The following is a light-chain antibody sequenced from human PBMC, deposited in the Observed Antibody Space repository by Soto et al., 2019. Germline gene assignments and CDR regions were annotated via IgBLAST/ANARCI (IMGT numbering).Light chain of an antibody. V-gene: IGKV3-15*01. Sequence: EIEMTQSPATLSVSPGEEATLSCRASQSVRSNLAWYQQKPGQAPRLLIYDASTRATGIPAMFSGSGSGTEFTLTISRLLSEDFAVYYCQQYSNWPLTFGGGTKGDIK. CDR2: DAS. CDR3: QQYSNWPLT. CDR1: QSVRSN. J-gene: IGKJ4*01.